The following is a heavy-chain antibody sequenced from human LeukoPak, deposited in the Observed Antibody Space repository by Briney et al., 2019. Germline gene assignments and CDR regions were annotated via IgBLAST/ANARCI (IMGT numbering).Heavy chain of an antibody. CDR3: ARDSDRYSYGPDY. J-gene: IGHJ4*02. CDR2: IYYSGST. V-gene: IGHV4-39*07. D-gene: IGHD5-18*01. CDR1: GGSISSSSYY. Sequence: SETLSLTCTVSGGSISSSSYYWGWIRQPPGKGLEWIGSIYYSGSTYYNPSLKSRVTISVDTSKNQFSLKLSSVTAADTAVYYCARDSDRYSYGPDYWGQGTLVTVSS.